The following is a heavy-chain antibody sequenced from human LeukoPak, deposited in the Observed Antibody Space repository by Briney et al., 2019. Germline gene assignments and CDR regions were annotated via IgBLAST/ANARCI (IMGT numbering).Heavy chain of an antibody. CDR3: ARAPDYYDSSGLDY. CDR2: IYYSGST. J-gene: IGHJ4*02. V-gene: IGHV4-59*08. Sequence: KTSETLSLTCTVSGGSISSYYWSWIRQPPGKGLEWIGYIYYSGSTNYNPSLKSRVTISVDTSKNQFSLKLSSVTAADTAVYYCARAPDYYDSSGLDYWGQGTLVTVSS. D-gene: IGHD3-22*01. CDR1: GGSISSYY.